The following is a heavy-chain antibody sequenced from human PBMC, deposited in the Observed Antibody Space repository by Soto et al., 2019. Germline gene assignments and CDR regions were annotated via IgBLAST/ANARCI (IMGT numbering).Heavy chain of an antibody. D-gene: IGHD2-2*01. CDR3: ASLGYCSSTSC. J-gene: IGHJ4*02. V-gene: IGHV1-2*02. CDR2: INPNSGGT. Sequence: ASVKVSCKASGFSFSDYFMHWMRQAPGQGLEWMGWINPNSGGTNYAQKFQGRVTMTRDTSISTAYMELSRLRSDDTAVYYCASLGYCSSTSCWGQGTLVTVSS. CDR1: GFSFSDYF.